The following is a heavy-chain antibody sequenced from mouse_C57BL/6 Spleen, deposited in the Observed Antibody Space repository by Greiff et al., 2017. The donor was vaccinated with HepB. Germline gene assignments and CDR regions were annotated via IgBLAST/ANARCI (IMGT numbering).Heavy chain of an antibody. CDR2: ISSGGDYI. D-gene: IGHD1-1*01. J-gene: IGHJ1*03. CDR3: TRIPITTVVDWYFDV. Sequence: EVKVVESGEGLVKPGGSLKLSCAASGFTFSSYAMSWVRQTPEKRLEWVAYISSGGDYIYYADTVKGRFTISRDKARNTLYLQMSSMKSEDTAMYYCTRIPITTVVDWYFDVLGTGTTVTVSS. CDR1: GFTFSSYA. V-gene: IGHV5-9-1*02.